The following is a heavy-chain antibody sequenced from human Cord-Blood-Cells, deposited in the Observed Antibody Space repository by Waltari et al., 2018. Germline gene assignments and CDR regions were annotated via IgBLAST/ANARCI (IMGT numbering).Heavy chain of an antibody. CDR1: GYTLTELS. V-gene: IGHV1-24*01. J-gene: IGHJ6*02. D-gene: IGHD5-18*01. Sequence: QVQLVQSGAEVKKPGASVKVSCKVSGYTLTELSMYWVRQATGKGLEWMGGFEPENCETIYPQKFQGRATMTEDTSTDTADMALSSLRSEDTAVYYCATEDPDSASYYYCSMYVWGQGTTVTVSS. CDR2: FEPENCET. CDR3: ATEDPDSASYYYCSMYV.